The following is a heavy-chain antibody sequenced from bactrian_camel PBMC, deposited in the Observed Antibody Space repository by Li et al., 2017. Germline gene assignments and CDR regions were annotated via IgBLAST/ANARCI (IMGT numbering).Heavy chain of an antibody. D-gene: IGHD1*01. Sequence: HVQLVESGGGSVQAGGSLRLSCAVSVSSANDYCLGWFRQASGKEREWVGSLDSDGRINYADSVKGRFTISKDNRKNILYLQMSSLTPEDTAMYYCAAARSWSLPLRPTEFEYWGQGTQVTVS. CDR1: VSSANDYC. V-gene: IGHV3S9*01. CDR2: LDSDGRI. J-gene: IGHJ4*01. CDR3: AAARSWSLPLRPTEFEY.